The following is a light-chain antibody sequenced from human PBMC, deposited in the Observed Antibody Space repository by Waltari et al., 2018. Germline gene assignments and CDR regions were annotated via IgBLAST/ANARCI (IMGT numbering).Light chain of an antibody. CDR3: HQRSNWPLT. CDR1: QSIDNY. CDR2: DAP. V-gene: IGKV3-11*01. Sequence: EIVLTQSPATLSLSPGERATLSGRASQSIDNYLAWYQQKPGQVPRLLIYDAPNRATGIPARFSGSRSGADFTLIISSLEPEDFAVYYCHQRSNWPLTFGGGTKVEIK. J-gene: IGKJ4*01.